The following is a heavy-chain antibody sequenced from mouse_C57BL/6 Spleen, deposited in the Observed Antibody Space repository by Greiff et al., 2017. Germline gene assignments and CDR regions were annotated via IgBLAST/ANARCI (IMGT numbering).Heavy chain of an antibody. J-gene: IGHJ3*01. CDR2: ISDGGSYT. V-gene: IGHV5-4*01. D-gene: IGHD6-1*01. CDR3: ARDSHEGFGD. Sequence: EVHLVESGGGLVKPGGSLKLSCAASGFTFSSYAMSWVRQTPEKRLEWVATISDGGSYTYYPDNVKGRFTISRDNAKNNLYLQMSHLKSEDTALYYCARDSHEGFGDWGQGTLVTVSA. CDR1: GFTFSSYA.